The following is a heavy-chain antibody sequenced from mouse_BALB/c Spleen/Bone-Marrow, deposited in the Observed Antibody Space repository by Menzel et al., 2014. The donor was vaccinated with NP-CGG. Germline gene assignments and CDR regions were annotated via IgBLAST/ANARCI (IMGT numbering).Heavy chain of an antibody. J-gene: IGHJ2*01. V-gene: IGHV5-17*02. CDR2: ISSGSSPI. Sequence: EVTLQEFGGGLVQPGGSRKLSCAASGFTFSSFGMHWVRQAPERGLEWVAYISSGSSPIFYADTVKGRFTISRDNPKNTLFLQMTSLRSEDTAMYYCTRGGNWENFDYWGQGTTLTVTS. CDR1: GFTFSSFG. CDR3: TRGGNWENFDY. D-gene: IGHD4-1*01.